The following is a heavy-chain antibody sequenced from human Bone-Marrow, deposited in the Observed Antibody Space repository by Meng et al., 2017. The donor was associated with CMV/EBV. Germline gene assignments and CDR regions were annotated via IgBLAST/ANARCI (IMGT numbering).Heavy chain of an antibody. J-gene: IGHJ4*02. Sequence: GGSLRLSCAASGFTFSSNDMHWVRQTTGKGLEWVSAIGTAGDTYYPGSVKGRFTISRENAKNSFYLQMNSLRAGDTAVYYCAKDRMEDYSNLDYWGQGTLVTVSS. V-gene: IGHV3-13*01. CDR1: GFTFSSND. D-gene: IGHD4-11*01. CDR3: AKDRMEDYSNLDY. CDR2: IGTAGDT.